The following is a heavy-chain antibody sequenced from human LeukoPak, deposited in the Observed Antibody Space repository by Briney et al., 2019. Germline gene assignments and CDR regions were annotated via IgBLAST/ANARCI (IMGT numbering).Heavy chain of an antibody. Sequence: PSETLSLTCTVSGGSISSSSYYWGWIRQPPGTGLEWIGSIYYSGSTYYNPSLKSRVTISVDTSKNQFSLKLSSVTAADTAVYYCASQTHFDWELPPFDYWGQGTLVTVSS. CDR1: GGSISSSSYY. J-gene: IGHJ4*02. D-gene: IGHD1-26*01. CDR3: ASQTHFDWELPPFDY. V-gene: IGHV4-39*01. CDR2: IYYSGST.